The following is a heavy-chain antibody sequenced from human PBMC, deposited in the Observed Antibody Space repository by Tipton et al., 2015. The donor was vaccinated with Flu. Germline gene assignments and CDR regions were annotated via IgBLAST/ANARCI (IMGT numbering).Heavy chain of an antibody. J-gene: IGHJ5*02. V-gene: IGHV4-4*09. Sequence: GLVKPSETLSLTCAVFGGSFSGYYWTWIRQPPGKGLEWIGNIFRTGSTYHNPSLKSRVTMSVDTSKNQFSLKVFSVTAADTAVYYCARRDYSNYVSDPKSWFDPWGQGILVTVSS. CDR2: IFRTGST. D-gene: IGHD4-11*01. CDR3: ARRDYSNYVSDPKSWFDP. CDR1: GGSFSGYY.